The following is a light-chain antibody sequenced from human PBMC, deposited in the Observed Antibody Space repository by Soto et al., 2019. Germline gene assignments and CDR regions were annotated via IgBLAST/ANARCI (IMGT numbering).Light chain of an antibody. V-gene: IGKV3-11*01. Sequence: IVLTQSPATLYLSPGERATLSCRASQSVGRYLAWYQQRPGQAPSLLIYDASYRATGIPARFSGSGSGTDFTLTISSLEPEDFAVYYCQQRSNWITVGQGTRLEIK. CDR3: QQRSNWIT. J-gene: IGKJ5*01. CDR1: QSVGRY. CDR2: DAS.